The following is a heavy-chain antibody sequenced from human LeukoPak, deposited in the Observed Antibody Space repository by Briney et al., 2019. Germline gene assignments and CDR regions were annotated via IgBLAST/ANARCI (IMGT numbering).Heavy chain of an antibody. CDR2: IYFGASDT. D-gene: IGHD5-18*01. J-gene: IGHJ3*02. Sequence: GESLKISRQGSGYRFNKYWIDLVRPVTGKGLEWMGIIYFGASDTRYSPSFQGQVTISADKSISTAYLQWSSLKASDTAMYYCARRDEYSYGSKGANAFDIWGQGTMVTVSS. CDR1: GYRFNKYW. CDR3: ARRDEYSYGSKGANAFDI. V-gene: IGHV5-51*01.